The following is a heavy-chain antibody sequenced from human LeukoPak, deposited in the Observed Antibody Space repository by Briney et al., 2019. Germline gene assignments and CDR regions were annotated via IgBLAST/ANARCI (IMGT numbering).Heavy chain of an antibody. V-gene: IGHV3-30*03. CDR3: ARDAFGERA. J-gene: IGHJ5*02. Sequence: GGSLRLSCVASGFTFKNYGVHWVRQAPGKGLEWVALISFDESENYYADSVKGRFTLSRDRSNNTLYLQMNSLRAEDTAVYYCARDAFGERAWGQGTLVTVSS. CDR1: GFTFKNYG. D-gene: IGHD3-10*01. CDR2: ISFDESEN.